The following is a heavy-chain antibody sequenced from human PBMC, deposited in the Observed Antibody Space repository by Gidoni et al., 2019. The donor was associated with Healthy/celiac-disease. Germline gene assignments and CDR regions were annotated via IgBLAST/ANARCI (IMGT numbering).Heavy chain of an antibody. V-gene: IGHV3-73*02. CDR1: GFTFSGSA. J-gene: IGHJ4*02. D-gene: IGHD5-18*01. CDR3: TRLGYSYGL. Sequence: EVQLVESGGGLVQPGGSLKLSCAASGFTFSGSAMHWVRQASGKGLEWVGRIRSKANSYATAYAASVKGRFTISRDDSKNTAYLQMNSLKTEDTAVYYCTRLGYSYGLWGQGTLVTVSS. CDR2: IRSKANSYAT.